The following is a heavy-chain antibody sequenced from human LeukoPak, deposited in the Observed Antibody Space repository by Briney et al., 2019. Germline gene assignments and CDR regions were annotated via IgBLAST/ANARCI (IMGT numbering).Heavy chain of an antibody. Sequence: GGSLRLSCAASGFTFSSYSMNWVRQAPGKGLEWVSSISSSSSYIYYADSVKGRFTISRDNAKNSLYLQMSSLRAEDTAVYYCARETYCTNTFCPLGDHFDYWGQGTLVTVSS. CDR3: ARETYCTNTFCPLGDHFDY. D-gene: IGHD2-8*01. J-gene: IGHJ4*02. CDR1: GFTFSSYS. V-gene: IGHV3-21*01. CDR2: ISSSSSYI.